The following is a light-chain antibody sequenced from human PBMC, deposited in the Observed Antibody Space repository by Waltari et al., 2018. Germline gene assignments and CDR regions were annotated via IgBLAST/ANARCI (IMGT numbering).Light chain of an antibody. CDR2: CAS. CDR3: QQYYSSLRT. CDR1: QSVLYSSNNKNY. V-gene: IGKV4-1*01. Sequence: DIVMTQSPDSLAGSLGERATINCTSSQSVLYSSNNKNYLAWYQQKPGQPPNLLIYCASTRETGVPDRFSGSGSGTDFTLTISSLQAEDVAVYYCQQYYSSLRTFGQGTKVEIK. J-gene: IGKJ1*01.